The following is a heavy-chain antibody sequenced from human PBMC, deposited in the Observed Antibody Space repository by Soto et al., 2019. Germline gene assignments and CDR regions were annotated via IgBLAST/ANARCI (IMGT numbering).Heavy chain of an antibody. D-gene: IGHD3-22*01. Sequence: VQLVESGGGEVQPGRSLRLSCAASGFKYTDFALHWVRQAPGKGLEWVAIISYDGSDKYYADSVKGRFVISRDNPKYTLYLEMNSLRPEDTAVYFCARRAWDSYYAIDVWGQGTTVTVFS. CDR3: ARRAWDSYYAIDV. CDR1: GFKYTDFA. CDR2: ISYDGSDK. V-gene: IGHV3-30*09. J-gene: IGHJ6*02.